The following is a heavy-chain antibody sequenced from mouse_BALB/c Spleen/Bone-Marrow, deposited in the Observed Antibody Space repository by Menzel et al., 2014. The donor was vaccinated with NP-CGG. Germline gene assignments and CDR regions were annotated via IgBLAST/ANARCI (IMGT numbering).Heavy chain of an antibody. D-gene: IGHD2-2*01. CDR1: GFSLSRYS. V-gene: IGHV2-6-4*01. Sequence: VKLMESGPGLVAPSQSLSITCTVSGFSLSRYSVHWVRQPPGKGLEWLGMIWGGGSTDYNSAPKSRLSISKDDSKSQVSLKMNSLQTDDTAMYYCASPWGGYHYAMDYWGQGTSVTVSS. CDR2: IWGGGST. J-gene: IGHJ4*01. CDR3: ASPWGGYHYAMDY.